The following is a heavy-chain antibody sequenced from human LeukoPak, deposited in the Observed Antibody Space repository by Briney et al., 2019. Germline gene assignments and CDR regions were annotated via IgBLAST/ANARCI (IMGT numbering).Heavy chain of an antibody. CDR2: MSSSGSSR. D-gene: IGHD1-7*01. CDR1: GFTFSDYH. V-gene: IGHV3-11*01. CDR3: ARGELLFDY. J-gene: IGHJ4*02. Sequence: GGSLRLSCAASGFTFSDYHMSWIRQAPGKGLEWVSYMSSSGSSRNFADSVKGRFTISRDNAKNSLYLQMNDVRAEDTAVYYCARGELLFDYWGQGTLVTASS.